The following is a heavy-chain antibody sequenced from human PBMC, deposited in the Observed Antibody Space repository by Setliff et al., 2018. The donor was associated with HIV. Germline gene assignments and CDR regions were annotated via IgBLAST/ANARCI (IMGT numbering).Heavy chain of an antibody. J-gene: IGHJ4*02. Sequence: PGGSLRLSCAASGFTFSNAWMSWVRQAPGKGLEWVSVIYSGGSTYYADSVKGRFNILRDDSKKTVDLQMNSLRADDTAVYYCVKDVVKFWSGSGALDFWGPGTLVTVSS. CDR3: VKDVVKFWSGSGALDF. V-gene: IGHV3-66*01. D-gene: IGHD3-3*01. CDR1: GFTFSNAW. CDR2: IYSGGST.